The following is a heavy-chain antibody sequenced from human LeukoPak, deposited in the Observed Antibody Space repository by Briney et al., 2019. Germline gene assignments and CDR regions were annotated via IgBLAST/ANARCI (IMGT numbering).Heavy chain of an antibody. CDR1: GGSTSSGGYY. Sequence: PSETLSLTCTVSGGSTSSGGYYWSWIRQHPGKGLEWIGYIYCSGSTYYNPSLKSRVTISVDTSKNQFSLKLSSVTAADTAVYYCARDQVVTTGPYYYYYGMDVWGQGTTVTVSS. CDR3: ARDQVVTTGPYYYYYGMDV. D-gene: IGHD2-21*02. J-gene: IGHJ6*02. CDR2: IYCSGST. V-gene: IGHV4-30-4*08.